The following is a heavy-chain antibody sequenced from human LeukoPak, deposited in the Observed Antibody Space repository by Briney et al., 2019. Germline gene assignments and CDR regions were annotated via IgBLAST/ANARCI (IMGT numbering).Heavy chain of an antibody. CDR2: FDPEDGET. V-gene: IGHV1-24*01. D-gene: IGHD3-22*01. CDR1: GYTFTSYY. Sequence: ASVKVSCKASGYTFTSYYMHWVRQAPGQGLEWMGGFDPEDGETIYAQKFQGRVTMTEDTSTDTAYMELSSVRSEDTAVYYCATAPLGYYDSSGYPLIYFQHWGQGTLVTVSS. CDR3: ATAPLGYYDSSGYPLIYFQH. J-gene: IGHJ1*01.